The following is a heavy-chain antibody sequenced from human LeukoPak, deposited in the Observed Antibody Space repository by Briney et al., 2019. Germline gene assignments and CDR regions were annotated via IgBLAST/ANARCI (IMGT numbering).Heavy chain of an antibody. CDR1: GFAFNSQT. CDR3: ASSGSYRVDY. J-gene: IGHJ4*02. V-gene: IGHV3-7*01. Sequence: GGSLRLSCAASGFAFNSQTMSWVRQAPGKGLEWVASIKEDEIEIHYVDSVKGRFTISRDNAKDSLYLQMNSLRDEDTAVYYCASSGSYRVDYWGQGTLVTVSS. CDR2: IKEDEIEI. D-gene: IGHD1-26*01.